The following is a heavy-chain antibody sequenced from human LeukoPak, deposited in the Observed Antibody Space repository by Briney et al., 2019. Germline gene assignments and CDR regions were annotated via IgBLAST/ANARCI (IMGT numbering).Heavy chain of an antibody. CDR2: INPNGGGT. V-gene: IGHV1-2*02. CDR3: ARDKGPRWEDY. Sequence: ASVKVSCKASGYIFSDYYMHWVRQAPGKGLEWMGWINPNGGGTNYAQKFQGRVTMTRDRSISTVHTDLSRLTYDDTAVYYCARDKGPRWEDYWGQGTLVTVSS. J-gene: IGHJ4*02. D-gene: IGHD1-26*01. CDR1: GYIFSDYY.